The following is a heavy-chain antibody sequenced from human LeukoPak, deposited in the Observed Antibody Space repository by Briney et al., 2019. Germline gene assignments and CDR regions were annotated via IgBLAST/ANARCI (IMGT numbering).Heavy chain of an antibody. V-gene: IGHV3-48*03. CDR1: GFTFSDYE. D-gene: IGHD5-12*01. CDR3: ARSKRDIVATIGY. CDR2: ISSGGYTA. J-gene: IGHJ4*02. Sequence: PGGSLRLSCAASGFTFSDYEMNWVRQAPGKGLEWLSYISSGGYTADYADSVKGRFTISRDSAKNSVYLQMHSLRAEDTGLYYCARSKRDIVATIGYWGQGTLVAVSS.